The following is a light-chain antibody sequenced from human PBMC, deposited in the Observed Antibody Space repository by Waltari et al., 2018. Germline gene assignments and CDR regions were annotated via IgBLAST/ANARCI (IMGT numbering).Light chain of an antibody. J-gene: IGKJ5*01. CDR1: QTVSSN. Sequence: EVVMTQSPATLSVFRGESATLSCRASQTVSSNLAWYQQRPGQAPRLLILDASTRAPYDPARLSGSGSGTEFTLTNRSLHSEDSAVYYCPQYNRWPPITFGQGTRLEIK. CDR3: PQYNRWPPIT. V-gene: IGKV3-15*01. CDR2: DAS.